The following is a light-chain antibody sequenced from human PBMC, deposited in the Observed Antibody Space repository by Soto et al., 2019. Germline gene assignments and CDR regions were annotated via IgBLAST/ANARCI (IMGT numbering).Light chain of an antibody. V-gene: IGKV3-11*01. J-gene: IGKJ3*01. CDR1: RSIGTY. Sequence: EIVLTQSPATLSLSPGERATLSCRASRSIGTYLAWYQQKPGQAPRLLMYGASNRATGIPARFSGSGSATDFTLTISSLEPADFAVYYCHKRSNWPFTFGQGTRVDIK. CDR3: HKRSNWPFT. CDR2: GAS.